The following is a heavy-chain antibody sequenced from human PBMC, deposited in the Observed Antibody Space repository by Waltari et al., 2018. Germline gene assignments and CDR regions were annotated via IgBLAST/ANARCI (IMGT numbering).Heavy chain of an antibody. CDR1: GFTFSSYA. J-gene: IGHJ4*02. Sequence: EVQLLESGGALVQPGGSLRLSCVVSGFTFSSYAMSGVRQAPGKGLDWVSTIRSGEGTTFYADSVKGRFTISRDNSRNTLYLQMNSLRADDTAVYYCTKPPRANWGSTYWGQGTLVTVSS. CDR2: IRSGEGTT. D-gene: IGHD7-27*01. CDR3: TKPPRANWGSTY. V-gene: IGHV3-23*01.